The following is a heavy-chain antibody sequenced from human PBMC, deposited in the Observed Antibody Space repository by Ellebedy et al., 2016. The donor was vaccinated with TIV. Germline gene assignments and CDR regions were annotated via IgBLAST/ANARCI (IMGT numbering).Heavy chain of an antibody. CDR2: KRFDGRNE. CDR1: GFSLSNYG. Sequence: GGSLRLSCVASGFSLSNYGMHWVRQAPGKGLEWVAFKRFDGRNEYNGDSVKGRFFISRDVSKNTLCLQMNRLRAEDTAMYYCTRETNPSPGTVAGTGFDCWGQGALVIVSS. J-gene: IGHJ4*02. V-gene: IGHV3-30*02. D-gene: IGHD6-19*01. CDR3: TRETNPSPGTVAGTGFDC.